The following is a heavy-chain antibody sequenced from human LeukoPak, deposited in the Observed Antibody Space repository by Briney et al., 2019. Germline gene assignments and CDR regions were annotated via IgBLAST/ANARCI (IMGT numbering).Heavy chain of an antibody. CDR1: GGSISYYY. J-gene: IGHJ4*02. D-gene: IGHD3/OR15-3a*01. V-gene: IGHV4-4*07. CDR3: ARHLRWTTLDY. Sequence: SETLSLTCTVSGGSISYYYWSWIRQPAGKGPEWIGRIYTSGSTNYNPSLKSRVTMSVDTSKNQFSLKLSSVTAADTAVYYCARHLRWTTLDYWGQGTLVTVSS. CDR2: IYTSGST.